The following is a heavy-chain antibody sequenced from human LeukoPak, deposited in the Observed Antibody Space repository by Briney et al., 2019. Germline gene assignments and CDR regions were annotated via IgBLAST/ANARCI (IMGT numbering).Heavy chain of an antibody. V-gene: IGHV3-7*04. CDR3: ARFRGSYFDY. CDR2: IKQDGSEK. CDR1: GFTFSRYW. D-gene: IGHD1-26*01. J-gene: IGHJ4*02. Sequence: GGSLRLSCAASGFTFSRYWTSWVRQAPGKGLEWVANIKQDGSEKYYVDSVKGRFTISRDNAKNSLYLQMNSLRAEDTAVYHCARFRGSYFDYWGQGTLVTVSS.